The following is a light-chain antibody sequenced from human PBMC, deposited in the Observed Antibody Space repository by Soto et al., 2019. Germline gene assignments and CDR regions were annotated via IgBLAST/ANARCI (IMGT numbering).Light chain of an antibody. CDR2: GAS. CDR3: LQTYSAPIT. Sequence: DIQMTQSPFSLPASVGDRVNITCRASQSISNYLNWYQHKPGRAPSLLIHGASSLQGGVPSRFSGSGSGTDFTLTISSLHPEDFTTYYFLQTYSAPITFGGGTRVEF. J-gene: IGKJ4*01. CDR1: QSISNY. V-gene: IGKV1-39*01.